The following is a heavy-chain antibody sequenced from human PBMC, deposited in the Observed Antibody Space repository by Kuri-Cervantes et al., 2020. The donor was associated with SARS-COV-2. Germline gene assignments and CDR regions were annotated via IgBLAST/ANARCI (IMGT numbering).Heavy chain of an antibody. CDR3: ASSIYSYVTYYYYYYYMDV. J-gene: IGHJ6*03. CDR1: GYTFTGYY. CDR2: INPNSGGT. D-gene: IGHD5-18*01. Sequence: ASVKVSCKASGYTFTGYYMHWVRQAPGQGLEWMGWINPNSGGTNYAQKFQGRVTMTRDTSISTAYMELSRLRSDDTAVYYCASSIYSYVTYYYYYYYMDVWGKGTTVTVSS. V-gene: IGHV1-2*02.